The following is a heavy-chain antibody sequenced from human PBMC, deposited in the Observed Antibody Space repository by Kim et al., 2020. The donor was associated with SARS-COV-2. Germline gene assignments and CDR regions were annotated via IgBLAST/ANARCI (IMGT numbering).Heavy chain of an antibody. CDR1: GFTFSPFA. Sequence: GGSLRLSCTASGFTFSPFAMHWVRQAPGKGLEWVAVIRAGGSKKYYAESVKDRFSVSRDNSKNTLYLQMNSLRAEDTAVYYCARHFGLATMIWDVWGLGT. D-gene: IGHD5-12*01. V-gene: IGHV3-33*01. CDR3: ARHFGLATMIWDV. CDR2: IRAGGSKK. J-gene: IGHJ3*01.